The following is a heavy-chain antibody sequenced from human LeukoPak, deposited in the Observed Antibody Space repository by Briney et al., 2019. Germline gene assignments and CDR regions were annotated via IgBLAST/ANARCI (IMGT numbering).Heavy chain of an antibody. CDR3: ARHLRLWQNWFDP. CDR1: GYSFISYW. D-gene: IGHD5-18*01. CDR2: IYPGDSDT. V-gene: IGHV5-51*01. J-gene: IGHJ5*02. Sequence: GESLKISCQGSGYSFISYWIGWVRQMPGKGLEWMGIIYPGDSDTRYSPSFQGQVTISADKSINTAYLQWSSLKASDTAMYYCARHLRLWQNWFDPWGQGTLVTVSS.